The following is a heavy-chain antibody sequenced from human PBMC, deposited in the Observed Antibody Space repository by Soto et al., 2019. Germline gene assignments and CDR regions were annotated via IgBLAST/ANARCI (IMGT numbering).Heavy chain of an antibody. V-gene: IGHV4-59*01. CDR2: LYNAGST. CDR3: ARDLWGYCGTDCYPLDV. D-gene: IGHD2-21*02. Sequence: SETLSLTCTVSGGSISRYYWSWIRQPPGKGLEWIGYLYNAGSTIYNPSLKSRVTISVDMSQNQLSLNLNYVTAADTAVYYCARDLWGYCGTDCYPLDVWGQGTTVTVSS. CDR1: GGSISRYY. J-gene: IGHJ6*02.